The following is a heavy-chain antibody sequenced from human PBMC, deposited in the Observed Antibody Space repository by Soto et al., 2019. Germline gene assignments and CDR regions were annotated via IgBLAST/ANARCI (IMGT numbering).Heavy chain of an antibody. CDR3: ARDNGMAGSFDP. J-gene: IGHJ5*02. V-gene: IGHV3-48*02. D-gene: IGHD2-8*01. Sequence: PGGSLRLSGAASGFTFSSYSMNWARQAPGKGLEWISYITGSGGTIFYADSVKGRFTISRDNAKNSMYLQMKSLRDEDTAVYYCARDNGMAGSFDPWGQGTLVTVSS. CDR1: GFTFSSYS. CDR2: ITGSGGTI.